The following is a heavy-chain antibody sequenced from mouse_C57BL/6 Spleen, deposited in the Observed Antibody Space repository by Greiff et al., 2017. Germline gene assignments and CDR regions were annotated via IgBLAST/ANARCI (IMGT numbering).Heavy chain of an antibody. Sequence: VQLQQSGPELVKPGASVKISCKASGYSFTGYYMNWVKQSPEKSLEWIGEINPSTGGTTYNQKFKAKATLTVDKSSSTAYMQLKSLTSEDSAVYCCAREKGLPDYAMDYWGQGTSVTVSS. CDR3: AREKGLPDYAMDY. D-gene: IGHD6-1*01. CDR2: INPSTGGT. J-gene: IGHJ4*01. CDR1: GYSFTGYY. V-gene: IGHV1-42*01.